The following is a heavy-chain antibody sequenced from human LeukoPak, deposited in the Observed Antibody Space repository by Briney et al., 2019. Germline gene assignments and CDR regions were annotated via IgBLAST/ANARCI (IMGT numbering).Heavy chain of an antibody. CDR2: INAGNGNT. J-gene: IGHJ4*02. V-gene: IGHV1-3*01. CDR3: ARGRMYYYDSSGYYDY. Sequence: ASVKVSCKASGYTFTSYAMHWVRQAPGQRLEWMGWINAGNGNTKYSQKFQGRVTITRDTSASTAYMELSSLRSEDTAVYYCARGRMYYYDSSGYYDYWGQGTLVTVSS. CDR1: GYTFTSYA. D-gene: IGHD3-22*01.